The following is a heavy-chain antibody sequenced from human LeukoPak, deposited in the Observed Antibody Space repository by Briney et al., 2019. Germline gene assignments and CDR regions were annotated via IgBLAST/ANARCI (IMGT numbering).Heavy chain of an antibody. CDR3: ARDRDWWELLRLRNWFDP. Sequence: ASVKVSCKASGYTFTGYYMHWVRQAPGQGLEWMGWINPNSGGTNYAQKFQGRVTMTRDTSISTAYMELSRLRSDDTAVHYCARDRDWWELLRLRNWFDPWGQGTLVTVSS. CDR2: INPNSGGT. J-gene: IGHJ5*02. D-gene: IGHD1-26*01. CDR1: GYTFTGYY. V-gene: IGHV1-2*02.